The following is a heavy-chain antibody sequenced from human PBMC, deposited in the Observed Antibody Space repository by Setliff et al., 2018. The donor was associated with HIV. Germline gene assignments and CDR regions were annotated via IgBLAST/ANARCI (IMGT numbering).Heavy chain of an antibody. V-gene: IGHV4-39*01. CDR1: GDSISRRIYY. CDR2: FYYSGSS. J-gene: IGHJ4*02. Sequence: PSETLSLTCTVSGDSISRRIYYWGWIRQPPGKGLEWIGNFYYSGSSHYNPSLKSRVIISVDTSKNQFSLKLISVSAADTAVYYCAKLLPAADMAREIDSWGQGTLVTVSS. D-gene: IGHD2-2*01. CDR3: AKLLPAADMAREIDS.